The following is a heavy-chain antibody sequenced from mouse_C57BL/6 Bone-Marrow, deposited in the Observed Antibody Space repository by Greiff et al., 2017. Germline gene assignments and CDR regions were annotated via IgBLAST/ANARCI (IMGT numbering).Heavy chain of an antibody. D-gene: IGHD4-1*01. CDR1: GYTFTSYT. CDR2: LNPSRGYT. J-gene: IGHJ2*01. CDR3: ARSRTGVY. V-gene: IGHV1-4*01. Sequence: VQLQQSGAELARPGASVTMSCKASGYTFTSYTMNWVKQRPGQGLEWIGYLNPSRGYTKYNQKFKDKATLTADKSSRTAYLQLSSLTSEDSAVYYCARSRTGVYWGQGTTLTVSS.